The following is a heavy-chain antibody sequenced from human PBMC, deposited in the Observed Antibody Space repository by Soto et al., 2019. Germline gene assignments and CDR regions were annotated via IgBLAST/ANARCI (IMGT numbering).Heavy chain of an antibody. CDR3: ARDLEAADVFDF. V-gene: IGHV3-21*06. CDR2: IGSRGSSYR. J-gene: IGHJ3*01. CDR1: GFTFNNYN. Sequence: EVQLVESGGDLVKPGGSLRLSCAVSGFTFNNYNMNWVRQAPGEGLEWVASIGSRGSSYRYYADPVKGRFTISRDIANNSLYLQMDSLRVDDTGVYYCARDLEAADVFDFWGQGTMVTVSS. D-gene: IGHD6-13*01.